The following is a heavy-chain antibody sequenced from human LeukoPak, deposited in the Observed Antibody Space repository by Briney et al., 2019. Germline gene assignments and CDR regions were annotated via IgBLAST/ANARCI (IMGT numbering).Heavy chain of an antibody. D-gene: IGHD3-16*01. V-gene: IGHV3-43*02. J-gene: IGHJ4*02. CDR1: GFPFDVYA. CDR3: AKYIWEAAGGTSLDY. CDR2: ISGYGRST. Sequence: GGSLSLSCAPSGFPFDVYAMHEARHATGKTRVWVSFISGYGRSTYYADSVEGRFTISRDKSTDSLYLQMNGRSSEDSALYCCAKYIWEAAGGTSLDYWGQGTQVTVSS.